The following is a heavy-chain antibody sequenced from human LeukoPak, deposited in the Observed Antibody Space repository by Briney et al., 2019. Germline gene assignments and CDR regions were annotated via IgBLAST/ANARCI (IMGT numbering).Heavy chain of an antibody. J-gene: IGHJ5*02. D-gene: IGHD3-22*01. CDR3: ARVDHDSRTYSHRGPQNWFDP. CDR2: ILFMLGSG. Sequence: GASVKVSCKASGGTFNNTAVNWLRQAPGQGLEWMGRILFMLGSGSYAQKLQGRVKIYADKATNTAYMELNSLRPEDTAIYYCARVDHDSRTYSHRGPQNWFDPWGQGTRVTVSS. CDR1: GGTFNNTA. V-gene: IGHV1-69*04.